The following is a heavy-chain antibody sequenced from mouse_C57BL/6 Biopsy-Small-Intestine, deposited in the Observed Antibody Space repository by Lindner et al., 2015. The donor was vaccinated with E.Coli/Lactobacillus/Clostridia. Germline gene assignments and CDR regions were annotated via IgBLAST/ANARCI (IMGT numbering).Heavy chain of an antibody. CDR2: IHPNSGST. J-gene: IGHJ1*03. D-gene: IGHD4-1*01. CDR3: ARSWDYWYFDV. CDR1: GYTFTNYW. V-gene: IGHV1-64*01. Sequence: VQLQESGAELVMPGSSVKLSCKASGYTFTNYWMHWVKQRPGQGLEWIGMIHPNSGSTNYNEKFKSKATLTVDKSSSTAYMQLSSLTSEDSAVYFCARSWDYWYFDVWGTGTTVTVSS.